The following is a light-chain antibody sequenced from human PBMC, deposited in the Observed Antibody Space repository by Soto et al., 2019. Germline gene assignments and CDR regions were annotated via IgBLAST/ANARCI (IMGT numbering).Light chain of an antibody. CDR3: ASYTASDSVYV. Sequence: QSVLTQPASVSGSPGQSITISCTGTRSDIGAYNYVSWYQRHPGNAPKLLIYDVNSRPSGVSTRFSGSKSGNTASLTISGLQPDDEADYYCASYTASDSVYVFGSGTKLTVL. CDR1: RSDIGAYNY. CDR2: DVN. V-gene: IGLV2-14*01. J-gene: IGLJ1*01.